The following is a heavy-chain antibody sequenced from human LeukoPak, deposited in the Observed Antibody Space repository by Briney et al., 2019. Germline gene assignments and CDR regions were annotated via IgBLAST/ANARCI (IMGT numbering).Heavy chain of an antibody. V-gene: IGHV3-23*01. CDR3: AKDLFACSSTSCYSQSH. CDR1: GFTFSSYA. J-gene: IGHJ4*02. CDR2: ISGSGGST. Sequence: GGSLRLSCAASGFTFSSYAMRWVRQAPGKGLEWVSAISGSGGSTYYADSVKGRFTISRDNSKHTLYLQMNSLRAEDTAVYYCAKDLFACSSTSCYSQSHWGQGTLVTVSS. D-gene: IGHD2-2*01.